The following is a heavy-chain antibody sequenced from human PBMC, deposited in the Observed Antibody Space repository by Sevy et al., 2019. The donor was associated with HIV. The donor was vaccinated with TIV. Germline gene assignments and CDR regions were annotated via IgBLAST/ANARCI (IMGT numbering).Heavy chain of an antibody. CDR2: IKQDAGQK. J-gene: IGHJ4*02. Sequence: GGSLRLSCAASGFTFSKYWMGWVRQAPGKGLEWVAKIKQDAGQKYYVDSVKGRFTTSGDNTKNSLYLQMNSLRAEDTAVYFCARDDGNYYFHYWGQGTLVTVSS. CDR3: ARDDGNYYFHY. V-gene: IGHV3-7*01. D-gene: IGHD1-7*01. CDR1: GFTFSKYW.